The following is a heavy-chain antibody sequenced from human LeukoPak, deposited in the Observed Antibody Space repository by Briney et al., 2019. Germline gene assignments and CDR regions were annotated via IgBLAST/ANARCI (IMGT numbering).Heavy chain of an antibody. CDR2: IYTSGST. J-gene: IGHJ5*02. D-gene: IGHD3-3*01. CDR1: GGSISSYY. Sequence: PSETLSLTCTVAGGSISSYYWSWIRQPAGKGLEWVGRIYTSGSTNYNPSLKSRVTRSVDTSKNQFSRKLSSVTAADTAVYYCARDLERVAIFGVVSVWFDPCGQGTLVTVSS. V-gene: IGHV4-4*07. CDR3: ARDLERVAIFGVVSVWFDP.